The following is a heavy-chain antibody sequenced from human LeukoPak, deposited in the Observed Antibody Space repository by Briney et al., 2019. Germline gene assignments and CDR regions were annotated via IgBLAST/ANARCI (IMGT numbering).Heavy chain of an antibody. Sequence: VASVKVSCKASGYTFTGYYMHWVRQAPGQGLEWMGWISPNSGGTNYAQKFQGRVTMTRDMSTSTDYMELSSLRSEDTAIYYCARDNSVGDNAWWFDPWGQGTLVTVSS. V-gene: IGHV1-2*02. J-gene: IGHJ5*02. D-gene: IGHD1-26*01. CDR3: ARDNSVGDNAWWFDP. CDR1: GYTFTGYY. CDR2: ISPNSGGT.